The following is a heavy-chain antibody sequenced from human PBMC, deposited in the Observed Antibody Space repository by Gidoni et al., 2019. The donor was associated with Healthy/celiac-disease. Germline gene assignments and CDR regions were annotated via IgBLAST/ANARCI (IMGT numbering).Heavy chain of an antibody. Sequence: QVQLQQWGAGLVKHSETRSLTGAVEGGSFSGYYWSWISQPPGKGLEWVGEIFHSGRANYNPSLKSRVTISVDPSKIQFSLKLSSVTAADTAVYYCARCSFYSPAATEVHVYYYYGMDVWGQGTTVTVSS. CDR2: IFHSGRA. J-gene: IGHJ6*02. V-gene: IGHV4-34*12. CDR3: ARCSFYSPAATEVHVYYYYGMDV. D-gene: IGHD2-2*01. CDR1: GGSFSGYY.